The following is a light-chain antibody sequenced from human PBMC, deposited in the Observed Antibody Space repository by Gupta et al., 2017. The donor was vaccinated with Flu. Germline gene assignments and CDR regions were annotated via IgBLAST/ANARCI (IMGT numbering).Light chain of an antibody. CDR3: AAWDDSLNGPV. CDR2: SNN. V-gene: IGLV1-44*01. J-gene: IGLJ3*02. Sequence: QSVLTQPPSASGTPGQRVTIPCPGSRSKIGSNTVNWYQQPPGTAPKLLIYSNNQLPSGVPDRFSGSKSGTSASLASSGLQSEDEADYYCAAWDDSLNGPVFGGGTKLTVL. CDR1: RSKIGSNT.